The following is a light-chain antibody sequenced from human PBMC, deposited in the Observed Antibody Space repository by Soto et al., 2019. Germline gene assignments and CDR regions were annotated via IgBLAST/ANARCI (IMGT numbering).Light chain of an antibody. CDR2: GAS. Sequence: EIVLTQSPGTLSLSPGERATLSCRASQSVSSTFLAGYQQKPGQAPRLLIYGASSRATGMPDRFSGSGSGTDFTLTISRLEPEDFAVYYCQQHGRSQTFGGGTKVEIK. CDR1: QSVSSTF. V-gene: IGKV3-20*01. J-gene: IGKJ4*01. CDR3: QQHGRSQT.